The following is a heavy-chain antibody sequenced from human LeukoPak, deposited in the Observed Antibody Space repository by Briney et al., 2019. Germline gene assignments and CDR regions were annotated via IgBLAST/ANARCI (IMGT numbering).Heavy chain of an antibody. V-gene: IGHV3-21*01. CDR3: ARLARGVIVGSVDDY. Sequence: PGGSLRLSCAASGFTFSSYTMNWVRQAPGKGLEWVSSISSSSSYIYYADSVKGRFTISRDNAKNSLYLQMNSLRAEDTAVYYCARLARGVIVGSVDDYWGQGTLVTVSS. D-gene: IGHD3-10*01. CDR2: ISSSSSYI. J-gene: IGHJ4*02. CDR1: GFTFSSYT.